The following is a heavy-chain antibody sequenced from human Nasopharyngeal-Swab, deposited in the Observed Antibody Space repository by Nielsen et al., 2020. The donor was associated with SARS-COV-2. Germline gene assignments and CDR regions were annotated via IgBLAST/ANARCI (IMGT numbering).Heavy chain of an antibody. CDR3: ASGYYYDSSGPQYGMDV. J-gene: IGHJ6*02. V-gene: IGHV1-18*01. CDR2: ISAYNGNT. D-gene: IGHD3-22*01. Sequence: WVRQAPGQGLEWMGWISAYNGNTNYAQKLQGRVTMTTDTSTSTAYMELSSLRSEDTAVYYCASGYYYDSSGPQYGMDVWGQGTTVTVSS.